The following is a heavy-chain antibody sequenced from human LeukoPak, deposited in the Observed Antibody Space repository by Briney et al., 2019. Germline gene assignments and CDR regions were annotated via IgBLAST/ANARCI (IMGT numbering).Heavy chain of an antibody. V-gene: IGHV3-23*01. J-gene: IGHJ4*02. D-gene: IGHD2-15*01. Sequence: GGSLRLSCAASGFTFSSYAMSWVRQAPGKGLEWVSAISGSGGSTYYADSVKGRFTISRDNSKNTLYLQMGSLRAEDMAVYYCARGAWITLYSRFDYWGQGTLVTVSS. CDR1: GFTFSSYA. CDR2: ISGSGGST. CDR3: ARGAWITLYSRFDY.